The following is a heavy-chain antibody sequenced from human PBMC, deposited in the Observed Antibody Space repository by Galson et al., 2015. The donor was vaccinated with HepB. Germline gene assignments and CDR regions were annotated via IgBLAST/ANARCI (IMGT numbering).Heavy chain of an antibody. D-gene: IGHD2-2*01. Sequence: SLRLSCAASGFTFSSYAMHWVRQAPGKGLEYVSAISSNGGSTYYANSVKGRFTISRDNSKNTLYLQMGSLRAEDMAVYYCARVPRQADIVVVPAAIAVWGQGTLVTVSS. V-gene: IGHV3-64*01. CDR3: ARVPRQADIVVVPAAIAV. CDR1: GFTFSSYA. J-gene: IGHJ4*02. CDR2: ISSNGGST.